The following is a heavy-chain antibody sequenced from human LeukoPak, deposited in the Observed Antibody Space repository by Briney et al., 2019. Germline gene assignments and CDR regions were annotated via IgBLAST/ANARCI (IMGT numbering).Heavy chain of an antibody. V-gene: IGHV3-33*06. J-gene: IGHJ4*02. CDR1: EFTFSAYG. Sequence: PGGSLRLSCAASEFTFSAYGMHWVRQAPGKGLEWVAVIWYDGKNKYYGDSVEGRFTISRDNSKNTVYLQINSVRGEDTGVDLCAKDMRISGWYYFDCWGQGTLVTVPS. D-gene: IGHD6-19*01. CDR3: AKDMRISGWYYFDC. CDR2: IWYDGKNK.